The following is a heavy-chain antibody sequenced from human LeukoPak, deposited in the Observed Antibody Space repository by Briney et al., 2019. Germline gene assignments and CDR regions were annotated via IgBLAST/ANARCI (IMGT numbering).Heavy chain of an antibody. D-gene: IGHD7-27*01. CDR1: GYTFTSYG. CDR3: ARTGLGIWYWYFDL. CDR2: ISAYNGNT. Sequence: ASVKVSCKASGYTFTSYGISWVRQAPGQGLEWMGWISAYNGNTNHAQKLQGRVTMTTDTSTSTAYMELRSLRSDDTAVYYCARTGLGIWYWYFDLWGRGTLVTVSS. J-gene: IGHJ2*01. V-gene: IGHV1-18*04.